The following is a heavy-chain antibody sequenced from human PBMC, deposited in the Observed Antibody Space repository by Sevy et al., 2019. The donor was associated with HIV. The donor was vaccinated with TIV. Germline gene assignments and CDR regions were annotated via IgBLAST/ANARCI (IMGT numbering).Heavy chain of an antibody. Sequence: GGSLRLSCAASGFIFSSFGMHWVRQAPGKGLEWVAFIHYKGNDKYYADAVKGRYTISRDNSKNTVYLEMSSLRAEDTGVYYCAKDYSTGWYGYYYGMDVRGQGTTVTVSS. CDR3: AKDYSTGWYGYYYGMDV. V-gene: IGHV3-30*02. CDR2: IHYKGNDK. CDR1: GFIFSSFG. J-gene: IGHJ6*02. D-gene: IGHD6-19*01.